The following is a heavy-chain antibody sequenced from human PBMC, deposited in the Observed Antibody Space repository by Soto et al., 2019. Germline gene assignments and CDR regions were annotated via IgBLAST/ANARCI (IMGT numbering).Heavy chain of an antibody. J-gene: IGHJ6*02. CDR3: ARDLKPIWFGELYYYYYGMDV. V-gene: IGHV1-24*01. Sequence: GASVKVSCKVSGYTLTELSMHWVRQAPGKGLEWMGGFDPEDGETIYAQKFQGRVTMTEDTSTDTAYMELSSLRSEDTAVYYCARDLKPIWFGELYYYYYGMDVWGQGTTVTVSS. CDR1: GYTLTELS. CDR2: FDPEDGET. D-gene: IGHD3-10*01.